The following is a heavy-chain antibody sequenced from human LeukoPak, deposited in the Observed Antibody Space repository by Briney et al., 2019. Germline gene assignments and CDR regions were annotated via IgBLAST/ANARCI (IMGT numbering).Heavy chain of an antibody. CDR2: FDPEDGET. J-gene: IGHJ4*02. D-gene: IGHD6-19*01. Sequence: ASVKVSCKVSGYTLTELSMHRVRQAPGKGLEWMGGFDPEDGETIYAQKFQGRVTMTEDTSTDTAYMELSSLRSEDTAVYYCATAPRGAVAADYWGQGTLVTVSS. CDR3: ATAPRGAVAADY. V-gene: IGHV1-24*01. CDR1: GYTLTELS.